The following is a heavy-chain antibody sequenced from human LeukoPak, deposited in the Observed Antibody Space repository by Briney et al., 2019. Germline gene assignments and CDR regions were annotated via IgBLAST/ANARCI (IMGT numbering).Heavy chain of an antibody. J-gene: IGHJ4*02. CDR3: ARGGEQQLMF. D-gene: IGHD1/OR15-1a*01. CDR2: IGSNGGSI. V-gene: IGHV3-64*04. Sequence: GGSLRLSCSASGFTFSNYAMHWVRQAPGKGLEYVSAIGSNGGSIYYADSVKGRFTISRDNAKNSLYLQMNSLRAEDTAVYYCARGGEQQLMFWGQGALVTVSS. CDR1: GFTFSNYA.